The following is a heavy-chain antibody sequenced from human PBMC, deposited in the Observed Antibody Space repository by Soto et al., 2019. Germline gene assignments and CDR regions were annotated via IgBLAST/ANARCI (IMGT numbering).Heavy chain of an antibody. D-gene: IGHD2-2*01. CDR1: GGSLKSGGYY. CDR2: IYYTGRT. J-gene: IGHJ5*02. V-gene: IGHV4-31*02. CDR3: ARDVTSIHNCFDL. Sequence: QVQLQESGPGLVKPSQTLSLTCTVSGGSLKSGGYYWSWIRQHPGRVLEWIAYIYYTGRTYYNPSFDIRVTFSVDTSKNHFSLKLSSVTAAATAVYYCARDVTSIHNCFDLWGHGPLVTAAS.